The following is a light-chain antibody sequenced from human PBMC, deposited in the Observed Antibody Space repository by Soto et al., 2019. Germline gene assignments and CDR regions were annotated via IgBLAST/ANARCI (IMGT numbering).Light chain of an antibody. CDR2: GTS. CDR1: HRGSSY. V-gene: IGKV3-15*01. J-gene: IGKJ4*01. Sequence: EIVMTQSPATLSVSPGERATLSCRASHRGSSYLAWYQQKPGQAPRLLIYGTSTRATGIPARFSGSGSGTEFTLTISSLQSEDFAVYYCQQYNNWPLTFGAGTKVEIK. CDR3: QQYNNWPLT.